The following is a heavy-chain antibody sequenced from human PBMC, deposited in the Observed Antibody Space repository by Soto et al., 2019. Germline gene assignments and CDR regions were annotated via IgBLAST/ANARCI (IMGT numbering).Heavy chain of an antibody. CDR1: GGSIRSSSYY. Sequence: QLQLQESGPGLVKPSETLSLTCTVSGGSIRSSSYYWVWIRKPPGKGREWIGRIYYSGSTYYNPPLKSRVTMTEDTTKNQFSLKLSSVTAADTAVYYWASAPSGHILTGSVLVFDYWGQGTLVTVSS. J-gene: IGHJ4*02. CDR3: ASAPSGHILTGSVLVFDY. D-gene: IGHD3-9*01. V-gene: IGHV4-39*01. CDR2: IYYSGST.